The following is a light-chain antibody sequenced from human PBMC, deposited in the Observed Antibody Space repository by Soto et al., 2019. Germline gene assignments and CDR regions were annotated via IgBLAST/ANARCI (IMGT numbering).Light chain of an antibody. Sequence: EIVLSQSPGTLSLSPGEGATLSCRASQSVSSSSLAWYQQRPGQAPRLLIYGASIRATDIPDRFSGSGSGTDFTLTISRLEPEDFAVYYCQQDGSSPLTFGGGTKVDIK. J-gene: IGKJ4*01. CDR3: QQDGSSPLT. V-gene: IGKV3-20*01. CDR2: GAS. CDR1: QSVSSSS.